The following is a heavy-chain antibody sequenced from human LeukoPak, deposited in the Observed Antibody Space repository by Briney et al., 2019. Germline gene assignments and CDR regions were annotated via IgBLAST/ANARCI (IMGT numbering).Heavy chain of an antibody. CDR1: GFTFSSFA. J-gene: IGHJ4*02. D-gene: IGHD3-22*01. CDR2: ISYDGSNK. V-gene: IGHV3-30-3*01. CDR3: ARDGDGYYYDSSGYYDFDY. Sequence: PGGSLRLSCAASGFTFSSFAMHWVRQVPGKGLEWVAVISYDGSNKYYADSVKGRFTISRDNSKNTLYLQMNSLRAEDTAVYYCARDGDGYYYDSSGYYDFDYWGQGTLVTASS.